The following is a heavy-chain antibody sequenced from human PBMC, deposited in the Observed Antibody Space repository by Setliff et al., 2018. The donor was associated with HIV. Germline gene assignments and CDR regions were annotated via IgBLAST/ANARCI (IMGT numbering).Heavy chain of an antibody. D-gene: IGHD3-22*01. CDR3: ASAPPYFYDCSGYLKY. CDR2: IFTSGDT. Sequence: SETLSLTCTVSGVSISNYYWNWIRQPPGKGLEWIGYIFTSGDTNYNPSLRSRVTLSVDTSKNQVSLKLGSVTAADTAVYFCASAPPYFYDCSGYLKYWGQGSQVTVSS. CDR1: GVSISNYY. J-gene: IGHJ4*02. V-gene: IGHV4-4*09.